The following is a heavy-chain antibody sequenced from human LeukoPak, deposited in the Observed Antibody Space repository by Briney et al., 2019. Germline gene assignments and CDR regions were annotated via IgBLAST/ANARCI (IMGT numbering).Heavy chain of an antibody. V-gene: IGHV4-59*01. Sequence: SETLSLTCTVSGGSISSYYWSWIRQPPGKGLEWIGYIYYSGSTNYNPSLKSRVTISVDTSKNQFSLKLSSVTAADTAVYYCARDRMVRGVIIKGHAFDIWGQVTMVTVSS. D-gene: IGHD3-10*01. CDR3: ARDRMVRGVIIKGHAFDI. CDR1: GGSISSYY. CDR2: IYYSGST. J-gene: IGHJ3*02.